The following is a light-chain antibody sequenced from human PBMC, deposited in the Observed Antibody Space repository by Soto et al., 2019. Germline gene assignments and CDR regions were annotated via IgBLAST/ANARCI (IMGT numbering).Light chain of an antibody. CDR2: DAS. V-gene: IGKV3D-15*01. CDR3: QQYNNWPPWT. CDR1: QSVSSY. Sequence: EIFLTQSPATLSLSLWEAATLSRRASQSVSSYLAWYQEKPGQAPRLLIYDASNRATGIPARFSGSGSGTEFTLTISSLQSEDFAVYYCQQYNNWPPWTFGQGTKVDI. J-gene: IGKJ1*01.